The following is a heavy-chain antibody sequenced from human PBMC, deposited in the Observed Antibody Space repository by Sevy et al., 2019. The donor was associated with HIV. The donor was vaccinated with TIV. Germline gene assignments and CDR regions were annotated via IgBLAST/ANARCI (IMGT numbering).Heavy chain of an antibody. J-gene: IGHJ3*01. V-gene: IGHV3-15*01. CDR2: IKNENDGGTT. Sequence: GGSLRLSCAASGFPFSDAWMNWVRQAPGKGLEWVGLIKNENDGGTTDYAAPVKGRSTISRDDLKNTLYLQMSSLKTEDTAIYYCTTDRGTGTTWVRAFDLWGQGTMVTVSS. CDR1: GFPFSDAW. CDR3: TTDRGTGTTWVRAFDL. D-gene: IGHD1-7*01.